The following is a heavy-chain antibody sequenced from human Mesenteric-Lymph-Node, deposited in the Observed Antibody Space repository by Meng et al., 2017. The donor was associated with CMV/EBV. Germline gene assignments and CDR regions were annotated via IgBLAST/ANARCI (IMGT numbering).Heavy chain of an antibody. CDR1: GGSISNNNW. CDR3: ARLDTWFDS. D-gene: IGHD3/OR15-3a*01. V-gene: IGHV4-4*02. Sequence: LSLTCTVSGGSISNNNWWSWVRQSPEKGLEWIGEIYHSGSAGYNPSLKSRVTMSVDKSKNQFFLRLTSVTAADTAVYYCARLDTWFDSWGQGTLVTVSS. J-gene: IGHJ5*01. CDR2: IYHSGSA.